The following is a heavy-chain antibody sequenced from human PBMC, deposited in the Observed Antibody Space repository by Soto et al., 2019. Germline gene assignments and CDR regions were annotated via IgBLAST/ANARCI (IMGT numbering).Heavy chain of an antibody. CDR2: ISAYNGNT. CDR1: GYTFTSYG. CDR3: ARDREAAAGTGGGYYGMDV. D-gene: IGHD6-13*01. V-gene: IGHV1-18*04. Sequence: QVQLVQSGAEVKKPGASVKVSCKASGYTFTSYGISWVRQAPGQGLEWMGWISAYNGNTNYAQKLKGRVTMTTDTSTSTAYMELRSLGSDDTAVYYCARDREAAAGTGGGYYGMDVWGQGTTVTVSS. J-gene: IGHJ6*02.